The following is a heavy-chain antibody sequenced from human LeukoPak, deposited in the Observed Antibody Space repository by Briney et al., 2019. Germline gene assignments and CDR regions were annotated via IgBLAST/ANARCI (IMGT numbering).Heavy chain of an antibody. Sequence: PSETLSLTCTVSGGSISSGGYYWSWIRQPAGKGLEWIGRIYTSGSTNYNPSLKSRVTISVDTSKNQFSLKLSSVTAADTAVYYCARQAGSGWYIGAFDIWGQGTMVTVSS. V-gene: IGHV4-61*02. J-gene: IGHJ3*02. CDR1: GGSISSGGYY. CDR2: IYTSGST. D-gene: IGHD6-19*01. CDR3: ARQAGSGWYIGAFDI.